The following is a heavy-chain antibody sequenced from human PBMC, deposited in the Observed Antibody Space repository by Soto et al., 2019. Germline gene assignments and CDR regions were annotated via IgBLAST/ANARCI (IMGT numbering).Heavy chain of an antibody. CDR3: ARTLTYGDPPFDY. V-gene: IGHV4-61*08. J-gene: IGHJ4*02. CDR1: GGSVSSDDYY. D-gene: IGHD4-17*01. Sequence: PXETLSLTCTVSGGSVSSDDYYWNWIRQPPGKGLEWIGYIYYSGSTHYNPSLRSRVTISLDTSKNQFSLKLNSVTAADTAVYYCARTLTYGDPPFDYWGQGTLVTVSS. CDR2: IYYSGST.